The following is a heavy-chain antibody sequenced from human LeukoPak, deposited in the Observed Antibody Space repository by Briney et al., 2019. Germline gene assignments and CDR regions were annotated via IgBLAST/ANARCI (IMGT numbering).Heavy chain of an antibody. CDR3: ARDQLGTAVFDY. V-gene: IGHV1-18*01. Sequence: ASVKVSCKASGYILTSYGISWMRQAPGQGLEWMGWISAHNDNTNYAQKLQGRVTMTTDTSTSTAYMELRSLRSDDTAVYYCARDQLGTAVFDYWGQGTLVTVSS. CDR1: GYILTSYG. J-gene: IGHJ4*02. CDR2: ISAHNDNT. D-gene: IGHD1-1*01.